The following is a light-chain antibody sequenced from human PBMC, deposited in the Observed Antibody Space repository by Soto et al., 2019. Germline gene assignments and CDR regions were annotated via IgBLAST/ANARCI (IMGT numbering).Light chain of an antibody. V-gene: IGLV1-40*01. CDR3: QSYDSSLSVV. CDR1: SSNIGAGYD. CDR2: GTS. J-gene: IGLJ2*01. Sequence: QPVLTQPPSVSGAPGQRVTISCTGSSSNIGAGYDVHWYQQLPGTAPKLLIYGTSNRPSGVPDRFSGSKSGTSASLAITGLQAEDEADYYCQSYDSSLSVVFGGGTQLTVL.